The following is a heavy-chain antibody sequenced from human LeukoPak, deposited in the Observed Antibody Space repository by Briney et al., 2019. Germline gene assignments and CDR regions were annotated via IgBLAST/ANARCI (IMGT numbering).Heavy chain of an antibody. CDR2: IIPIFGTA. V-gene: IGHV1-69*05. CDR1: GGTFSSYA. J-gene: IGHJ6*03. Sequence: GSSVKVSCKASGGTFSSYAISWVRQAPGQGLEWMGRIIPIFGTANYAQKFQGRVTITTDESTSTAYMELSSLRSEDTAVYYCASGSYYDFWSGYSRYYYYYMDVWRKGTTVTVSS. CDR3: ASGSYYDFWSGYSRYYYYYMDV. D-gene: IGHD3-3*01.